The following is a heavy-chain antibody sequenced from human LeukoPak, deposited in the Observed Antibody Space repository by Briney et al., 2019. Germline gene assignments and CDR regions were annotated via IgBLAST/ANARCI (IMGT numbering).Heavy chain of an antibody. CDR1: GFTFSSYG. Sequence: PGRSLRLSCAASGFTFSSYGMHWVRKAPAKGLEWVAVIWYDGSNKYYADSVKGRFTISRDNSKNTLYLQMNSLRAEDTAVYYCARDRSGMDVWGQGTTVTVSS. J-gene: IGHJ6*02. CDR3: ARDRSGMDV. CDR2: IWYDGSNK. V-gene: IGHV3-33*01.